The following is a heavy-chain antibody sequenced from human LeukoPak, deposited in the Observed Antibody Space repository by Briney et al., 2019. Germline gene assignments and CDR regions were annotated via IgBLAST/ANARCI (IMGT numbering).Heavy chain of an antibody. D-gene: IGHD5-18*01. CDR3: ASFLGYSYGWDY. CDR1: GYTFTGYY. Sequence: ASVKVSCKASGYTFTGYYMHWVRQAPGQGLEWMGWINPNSGGTNYAQKFQGRDTMTRDTSISTAYMELSRLRSDDTAVYYCASFLGYSYGWDYWSQGTLVTVSS. V-gene: IGHV1-2*02. J-gene: IGHJ4*02. CDR2: INPNSGGT.